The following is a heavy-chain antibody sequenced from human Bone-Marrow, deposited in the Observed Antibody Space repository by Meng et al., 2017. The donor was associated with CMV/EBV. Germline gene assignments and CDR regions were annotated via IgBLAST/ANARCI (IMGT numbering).Heavy chain of an antibody. J-gene: IGHJ4*02. V-gene: IGHV4-39*07. D-gene: IGHD2-2*02. Sequence: ISSSSYYWAWIRQPPGKSLEWIGNVYYSGTAYYNPSLKSRVTISVDTSENQFSLKLSSVTAADTAVYYCARAFRGYCSTTSCYIFDSWGQGSLVT. CDR2: VYYSGTA. CDR3: ARAFRGYCSTTSCYIFDS. CDR1: ISSSSYY.